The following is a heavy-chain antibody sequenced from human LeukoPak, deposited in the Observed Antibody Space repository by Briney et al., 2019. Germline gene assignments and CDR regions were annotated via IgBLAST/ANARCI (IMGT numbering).Heavy chain of an antibody. D-gene: IGHD4-17*01. V-gene: IGHV4-59*01. CDR3: ARDLSGAYFDY. Sequence: PSETLSLTCTVSGGSISSYYWSWIRQPPGKGLEWIGCIYYSGSINYNPSLKSRVTISVDTSKNQFSLKLSSVTAADTAVYYCARDLSGAYFDYWGQGTLVTVSS. CDR1: GGSISSYY. CDR2: IYYSGSI. J-gene: IGHJ4*02.